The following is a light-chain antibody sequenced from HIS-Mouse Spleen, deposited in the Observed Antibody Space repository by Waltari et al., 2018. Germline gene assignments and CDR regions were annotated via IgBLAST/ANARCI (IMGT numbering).Light chain of an antibody. Sequence: QSALTQPASVSGSPGQSITISCTGTSSDVGSYNLVSWYQQHPCNAPKLMIYEGSKRPSGVSNRFSGSKSGNTASLTISGLQAEDEADYYCCSYAGSSTYVFGTGTKVTVL. V-gene: IGLV2-23*01. J-gene: IGLJ1*01. CDR2: EGS. CDR3: CSYAGSSTYV. CDR1: SSDVGSYNL.